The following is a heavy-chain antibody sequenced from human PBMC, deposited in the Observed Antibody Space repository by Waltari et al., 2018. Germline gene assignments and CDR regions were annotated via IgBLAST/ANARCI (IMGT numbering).Heavy chain of an antibody. Sequence: QVQLVQSGAEVKKPGASVKVSCKASGYTFTSYYMHWVRQAPGQGLEWMGISNPSGGSTSYAQKFQGRVTMTRDTSTSTVYMELSSLRSEDTAVYYCARGKIAAAGPSVGDYWGQGTLVTVSS. CDR1: GYTFTSYY. J-gene: IGHJ4*02. V-gene: IGHV1-46*01. D-gene: IGHD6-13*01. CDR2: SNPSGGST. CDR3: ARGKIAAAGPSVGDY.